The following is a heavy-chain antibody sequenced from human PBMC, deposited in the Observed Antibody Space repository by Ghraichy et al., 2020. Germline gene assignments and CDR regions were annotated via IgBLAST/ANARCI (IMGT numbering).Heavy chain of an antibody. V-gene: IGHV3-30*18. Sequence: LSLTCAASGFTFSNCGMHWVRQAPGKGLEWVAVISYDGSNKYYADSVKGRFAISRDNSRNTLYLQMNSLRAEDTAVYYCAKMTTAYTMVPALQDGFDYWGQGTLVKVSS. CDR1: GFTFSNCG. D-gene: IGHD3-16*01. CDR2: ISYDGSNK. J-gene: IGHJ4*02. CDR3: AKMTTAYTMVPALQDGFDY.